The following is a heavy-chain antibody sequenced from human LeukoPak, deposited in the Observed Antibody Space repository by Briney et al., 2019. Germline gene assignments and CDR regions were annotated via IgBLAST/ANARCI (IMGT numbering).Heavy chain of an antibody. CDR1: GFTFSSYG. D-gene: IGHD5-12*01. CDR2: ISGSGGST. CDR3: AKDYGSGYDIENFDY. J-gene: IGHJ4*02. V-gene: IGHV3-23*01. Sequence: GGSLRLSCAASGFTFSSYGMSWVRQAPGKGLEWVSAISGSGGSTYYADSVKGRFTISRDNAKNSLYLQMNSLRAEDTAVYYCAKDYGSGYDIENFDYWGQGTLVTVSS.